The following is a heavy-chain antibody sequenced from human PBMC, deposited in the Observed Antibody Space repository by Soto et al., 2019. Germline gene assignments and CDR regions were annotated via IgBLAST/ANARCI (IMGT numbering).Heavy chain of an antibody. CDR2: IKSKTDGGTT. D-gene: IGHD6-19*01. J-gene: IGHJ4*02. CDR3: TTDRYSSGWYYFDY. Sequence: EMQLVESGGGLVKPGGSLRLSCAASGFTFSNAWMNWVRQAPGKGLEWVGRIKSKTDGGTTDYAAPVKGRFTISRDDSKNTLYLQMNSLKTEDTAVYYCTTDRYSSGWYYFDYWGQGTLVTVSS. V-gene: IGHV3-15*07. CDR1: GFTFSNAW.